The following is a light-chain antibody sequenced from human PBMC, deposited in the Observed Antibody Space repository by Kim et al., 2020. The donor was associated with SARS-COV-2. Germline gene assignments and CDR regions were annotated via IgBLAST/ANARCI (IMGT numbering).Light chain of an antibody. J-gene: IGKJ3*01. CDR1: QSVSSTY. CDR3: QWYDGSLVT. V-gene: IGKV3-20*01. Sequence: EVVLTQSPGTLSLSPGERATLSCRASQSVSSTYLAWYQQRPGQAPRLLIYGASSRATDIPDRFSGSGSGTDFTLTISRLEPEDFAVYYCQWYDGSLVTFGPGTKVDIK. CDR2: GAS.